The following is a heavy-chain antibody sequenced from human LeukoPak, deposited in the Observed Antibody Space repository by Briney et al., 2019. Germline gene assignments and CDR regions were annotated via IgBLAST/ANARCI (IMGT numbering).Heavy chain of an antibody. CDR3: AKDIYRGLDMATRPDY. Sequence: GGSLRLSRAASGFTFDDYAMHWVRQAPGKGLEWVSLISGDAGSTYYADSVKGRFTISRDDSKNSLYLQMNSLRTEDTAFYYCAKDIYRGLDMATRPDYWGQGTLVTVSS. V-gene: IGHV3-43*02. D-gene: IGHD5-24*01. J-gene: IGHJ4*02. CDR2: ISGDAGST. CDR1: GFTFDDYA.